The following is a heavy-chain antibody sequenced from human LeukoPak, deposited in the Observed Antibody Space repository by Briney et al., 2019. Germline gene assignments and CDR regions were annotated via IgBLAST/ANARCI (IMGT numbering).Heavy chain of an antibody. CDR3: ARRSGSYYYGFDY. CDR2: ISTSSTNI. Sequence: PGGSLRLSCAASGFTFSSYSMNWVRQAPGKGLEWVSYISTSSTNIYYADSVKGRFTISRDNAKNSLYLQMNSLRDEDTAEYYCARRSGSYYYGFDYWGQGTLVTVSS. J-gene: IGHJ4*02. V-gene: IGHV3-48*02. D-gene: IGHD1-26*01. CDR1: GFTFSSYS.